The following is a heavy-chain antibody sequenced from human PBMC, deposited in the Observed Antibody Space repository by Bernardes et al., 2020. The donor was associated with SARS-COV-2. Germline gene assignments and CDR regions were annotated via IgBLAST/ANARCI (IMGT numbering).Heavy chain of an antibody. J-gene: IGHJ3*02. D-gene: IGHD1-7*01. CDR3: AGGRELAYWDDAFDI. V-gene: IGHV4-4*07. Sequence: SEPLYLTCTVSGGSITSYYWSWIRRPAGKGLEWIGRIYTSGSTNYNPSLKSRVTMSVDTSKNQFSLKLSSVTAADTAVYYCAGGRELAYWDDAFDIWGQGKMVTGSS. CDR2: IYTSGST. CDR1: GGSITSYY.